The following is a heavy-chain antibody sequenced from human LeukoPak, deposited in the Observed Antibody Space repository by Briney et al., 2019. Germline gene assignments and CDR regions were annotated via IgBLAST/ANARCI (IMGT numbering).Heavy chain of an antibody. Sequence: PSETLSLTCTVSGGSISSYYWSWIRQPPGKGLEWIGYIYTSGSTNYNPSLKSRVTISVDTSKNQFSLKLSSVTAADTAVYYCARQSVIPGYYYYMDVWGKGTTVTVSS. J-gene: IGHJ6*03. CDR2: IYTSGST. CDR3: ARQSVIPGYYYYMDV. V-gene: IGHV4-4*09. D-gene: IGHD4-11*01. CDR1: GGSISSYY.